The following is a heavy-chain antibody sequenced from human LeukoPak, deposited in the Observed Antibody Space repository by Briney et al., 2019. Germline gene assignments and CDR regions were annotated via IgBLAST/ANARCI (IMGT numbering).Heavy chain of an antibody. CDR1: GFTFSSYA. CDR2: VGAGGRRT. CDR3: AKGLDHYGSGSYDH. J-gene: IGHJ4*02. D-gene: IGHD3-10*01. Sequence: GGSLRLSCAASGFTFSSYAMTWVRQAPGKGLAWVSTVGAGGRRTYYADSVRGRFTISRDNSKNTLYLQMNTLRAEDTAVYYCAKGLDHYGSGSYDHWGQGTLVTVSS. V-gene: IGHV3-23*01.